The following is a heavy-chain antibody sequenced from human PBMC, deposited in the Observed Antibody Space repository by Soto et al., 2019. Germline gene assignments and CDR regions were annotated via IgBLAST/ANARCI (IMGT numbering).Heavy chain of an antibody. D-gene: IGHD1-20*01. CDR1: GGTFSSYA. CDR2: IIPIFGTA. V-gene: IGHV1-69*06. CDR3: ARAVSPITVTRGWFDP. J-gene: IGHJ5*02. Sequence: QVQLVQSGAEVKKPGSSVKVSCKASGGTFSSYAISWVRQAPGQGLEWMGGIIPIFGTANYAQKFQGRVTITADKSTRTAYMELSSLRSEDTAVYYCARAVSPITVTRGWFDPWGQGTLVTVSS.